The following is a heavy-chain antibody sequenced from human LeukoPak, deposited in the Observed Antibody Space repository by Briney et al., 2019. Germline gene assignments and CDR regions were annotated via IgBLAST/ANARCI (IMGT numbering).Heavy chain of an antibody. V-gene: IGHV1-69*04. CDR3: ARDRYCSGGSCYSYYYGMDV. J-gene: IGHJ6*02. D-gene: IGHD2-15*01. Sequence: SVKVSCKASGGTFSSYAISWVRQAPGQGLEWMGRIIPILGIANYAQKFQGRVTITADKSTSTAYMELSSMRSEDTAVYYCARDRYCSGGSCYSYYYGMDVWGQGTTVTVSS. CDR1: GGTFSSYA. CDR2: IIPILGIA.